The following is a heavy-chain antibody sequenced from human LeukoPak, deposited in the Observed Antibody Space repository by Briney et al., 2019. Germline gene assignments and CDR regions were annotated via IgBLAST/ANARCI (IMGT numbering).Heavy chain of an antibody. CDR1: GFTFSSYG. V-gene: IGHV3-30*18. Sequence: GGSLRLSCAASGFTFSSYGMHWVRQAPGKGLEWVAVISYDGSNKYYADSVKGRFTISRDNSKNTLYLQMNSLRAEDTAVYYCAKDPTQGLKVVRGVIPNWFDPWGQGTLVTVSS. D-gene: IGHD3-10*01. CDR2: ISYDGSNK. J-gene: IGHJ5*02. CDR3: AKDPTQGLKVVRGVIPNWFDP.